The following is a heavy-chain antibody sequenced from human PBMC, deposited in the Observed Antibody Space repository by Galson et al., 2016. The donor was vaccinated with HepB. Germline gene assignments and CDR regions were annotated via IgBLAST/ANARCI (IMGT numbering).Heavy chain of an antibody. J-gene: IGHJ3*02. CDR3: ARDLYGAGGWANVVLDI. V-gene: IGHV3-74*03. D-gene: IGHD6-19*01. Sequence: SLRLSCAASGFTFRHYWIHWVRQAPGKGLVWVSRINSDGSSTTYADSVKGRFTISRDNAKNTLYLQMNSLRAEDTAVYYCARDLYGAGGWANVVLDIWGQGTMVIVSS. CDR2: INSDGSST. CDR1: GFTFRHYW.